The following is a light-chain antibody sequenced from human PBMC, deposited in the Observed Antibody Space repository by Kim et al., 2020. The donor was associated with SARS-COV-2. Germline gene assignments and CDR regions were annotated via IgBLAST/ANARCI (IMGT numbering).Light chain of an antibody. CDR3: QTWATGIHV. CDR1: SDNSRYA. J-gene: IGLJ1*01. Sequence: ASVRLTCTLSSDNSRYAIEWHQQQPGKGPRYVMKVSSDGSHIRGDGIPERFSGSSSGAERYLTISSLQSEDEADYYCQTWATGIHVFGTGTKVTVL. V-gene: IGLV4-69*02. CDR2: VSSDGSH.